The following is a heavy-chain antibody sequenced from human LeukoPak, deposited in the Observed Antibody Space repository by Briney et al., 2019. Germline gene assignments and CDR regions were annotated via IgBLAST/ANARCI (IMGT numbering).Heavy chain of an antibody. V-gene: IGHV1-69*13. Sequence: GASVKVSCKASGGTFSSYAISWVRQAPGQGLEWMGGIIPIFGTANYAQKFQGRVTITADESTSTAYMELSSLRSEDTAVYYCARESVYCSGGSCYSGFDYWGQGTLVTVSS. CDR3: ARESVYCSGGSCYSGFDY. D-gene: IGHD2-15*01. CDR2: IIPIFGTA. J-gene: IGHJ4*02. CDR1: GGTFSSYA.